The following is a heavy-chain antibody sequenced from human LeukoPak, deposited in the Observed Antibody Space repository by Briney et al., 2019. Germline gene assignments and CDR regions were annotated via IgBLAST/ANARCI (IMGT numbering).Heavy chain of an antibody. D-gene: IGHD4-23*01. CDR1: GFTFSSYW. CDR2: IKPDGSDK. V-gene: IGHV3-7*01. J-gene: IGHJ4*02. Sequence: GGSLRLSCAASGFTFSSYWMSWVRQAPGKGLEWVAQIKPDGSDKYYVDSVKGRFTISRDNAKNSLNLQMNSLRAEDTAVYYCARAGNLDNWGQGTLVTVSS. CDR3: ARAGNLDN.